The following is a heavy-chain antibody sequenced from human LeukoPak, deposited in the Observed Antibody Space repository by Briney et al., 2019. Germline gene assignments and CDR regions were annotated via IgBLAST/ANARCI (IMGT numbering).Heavy chain of an antibody. D-gene: IGHD6-19*01. CDR2: ISYDGSNK. CDR1: GFTFSSYG. Sequence: PGRSLRLSCAASGFTFSSYGIHWVRQAPGKGLEWVAIISYDGSNKYYADSVKGRFTISRDTSKNTLYLQMNSPRAEDTAVYYCARAGYSSGWYNGLDVWGQGTTVTVSS. J-gene: IGHJ6*02. CDR3: ARAGYSSGWYNGLDV. V-gene: IGHV3-30-3*01.